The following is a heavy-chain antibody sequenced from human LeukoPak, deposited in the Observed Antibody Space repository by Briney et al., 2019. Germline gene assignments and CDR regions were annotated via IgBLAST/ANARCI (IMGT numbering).Heavy chain of an antibody. D-gene: IGHD5-12*01. Sequence: PGGSLRLSCAASGFTVSSNYMSWVRQAPGKGLEWVSVIYSCGSTYYADSVKGRFTISRDNSKNTLYLQMNSLRAEDTAVYYCARGLVAPYYYYGMDVWGQGTTVTVSS. CDR2: IYSCGST. V-gene: IGHV3-66*01. CDR3: ARGLVAPYYYYGMDV. CDR1: GFTVSSNY. J-gene: IGHJ6*02.